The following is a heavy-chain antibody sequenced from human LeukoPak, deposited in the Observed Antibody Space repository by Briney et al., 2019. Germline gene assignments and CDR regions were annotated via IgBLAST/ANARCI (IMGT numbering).Heavy chain of an antibody. CDR2: IYYSGST. D-gene: IGHD2-15*01. CDR1: GGTISSYY. CDR3: AREYCSGGSCYSDY. V-gene: IGHV4-59*01. J-gene: IGHJ4*02. Sequence: PSETLSLTCTASGGTISSYYWNWIRQPPGKGLEWIGYIYYSGSTNYNPSLKSRVTISVDTSKNQFSLKLSSVTAADTAVYYCAREYCSGGSCYSDYWGQGTLVTVSS.